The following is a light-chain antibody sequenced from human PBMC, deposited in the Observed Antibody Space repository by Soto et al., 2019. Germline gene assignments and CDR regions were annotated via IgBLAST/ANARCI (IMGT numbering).Light chain of an antibody. CDR1: SSDVGAYNY. V-gene: IGLV2-8*01. CDR3: RSYGGGINYVV. J-gene: IGLJ2*01. Sequence: QSVLTQPPSASGSPGQSVTISCTGTSSDVGAYNYVSWYQQYPGKAPKLMIFEVSKRPSGVPDRFSGSKSGNTASLTVSVLQAEDEADYYCRSYGGGINYVVFGGGTKLTVL. CDR2: EVS.